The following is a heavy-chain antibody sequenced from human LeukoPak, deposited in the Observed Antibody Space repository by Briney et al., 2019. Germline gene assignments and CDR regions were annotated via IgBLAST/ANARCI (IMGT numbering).Heavy chain of an antibody. D-gene: IGHD1-26*01. CDR2: VKSKTDGGTT. CDR1: GFIFSNDW. J-gene: IGHJ4*02. V-gene: IGHV3-15*01. CDR3: TTATKGGTYSRGY. Sequence: PGGSLRLSCAASGFIFSNDWMNWVRQAPGKGREGVGRVKSKTDGGTTDYAAPVKGRFTISRDDSKNTLYLQMNSLKTKDTAVYYCTTATKGGTYSRGYWGQGTLVTVSS.